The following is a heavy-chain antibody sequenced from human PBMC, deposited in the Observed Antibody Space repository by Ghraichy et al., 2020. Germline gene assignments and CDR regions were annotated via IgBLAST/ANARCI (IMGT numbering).Heavy chain of an antibody. CDR3: AKDMGSSGWYGVDY. D-gene: IGHD6-19*01. Sequence: ETLSLTCAASGFTFDDYAMHWVRQAPGKGLEWVSLISWDGGSTYYADSVKGRFTISRDNSKNSLYLQMNSLRAEDTALYYCAKDMGSSGWYGVDYWGQGTLVTVSS. J-gene: IGHJ4*02. CDR2: ISWDGGST. CDR1: GFTFDDYA. V-gene: IGHV3-43D*03.